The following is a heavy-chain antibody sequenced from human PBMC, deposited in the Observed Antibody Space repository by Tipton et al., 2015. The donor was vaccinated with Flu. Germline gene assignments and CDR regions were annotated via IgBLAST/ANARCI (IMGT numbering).Heavy chain of an antibody. Sequence: TLSLTCTVSGGSISSYYWSWIRQPPGKGLEWIGYIYHSGSTNYNPSLKSRVTISVDTSKNQFSLKLSSVTAADTAVYYCARDAQEHCSSSSSCSEFDYWGQGTLVTVFS. CDR1: GGSISSYY. J-gene: IGHJ4*02. CDR2: IYHSGST. CDR3: ARDAQEHCSSSSSCSEFDY. V-gene: IGHV4-59*01. D-gene: IGHD2-2*01.